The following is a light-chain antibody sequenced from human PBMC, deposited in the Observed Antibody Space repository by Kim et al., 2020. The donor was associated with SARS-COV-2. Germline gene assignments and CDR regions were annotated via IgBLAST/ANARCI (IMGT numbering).Light chain of an antibody. J-gene: IGKJ1*01. Sequence: DIEMTQSPSTLSASIGDRVTITCRASQSIVTWLAWYQQKPGKAPKLLIYDASILESGVPSRFSGSGSGTEFTFTISSLQPDDFATYYCQQYNTYWTFGQGTKVDIK. CDR2: DAS. CDR3: QQYNTYWT. V-gene: IGKV1-5*01. CDR1: QSIVTW.